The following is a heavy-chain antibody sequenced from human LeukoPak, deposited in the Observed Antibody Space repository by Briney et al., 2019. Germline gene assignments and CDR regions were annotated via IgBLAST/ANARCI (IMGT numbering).Heavy chain of an antibody. Sequence: GASVKVSCGASGYNFTSYGLNWVRQAPGQGLKWMGWISADTGFTHSAQKFQGRVTLTIDRAANTAYMDLRSLRSDDTAVYFCARERTDDSYDTSGYYEFDFWGPGTLVTVSS. CDR2: ISADTGFT. CDR3: ARERTDDSYDTSGYYEFDF. D-gene: IGHD3-22*01. V-gene: IGHV1-18*01. J-gene: IGHJ4*02. CDR1: GYNFTSYG.